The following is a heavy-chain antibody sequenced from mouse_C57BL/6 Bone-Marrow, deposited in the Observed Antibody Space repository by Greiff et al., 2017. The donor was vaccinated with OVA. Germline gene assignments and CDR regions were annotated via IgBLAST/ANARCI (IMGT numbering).Heavy chain of an antibody. CDR3: ARGDYGSSLFAY. CDR1: GYTFTNYW. CDR2: IYPGGGYT. Sequence: VQLQESGAELVRPGTSVKMSCKASGYTFTNYWIGWAKQRPGHGLEWIGDIYPGGGYTNYNEKFKGKATLTADKSSSTAYMQFSSLTSEDSAIYYCARGDYGSSLFAYWGQGTLVTVSA. V-gene: IGHV1-63*01. D-gene: IGHD1-1*01. J-gene: IGHJ3*01.